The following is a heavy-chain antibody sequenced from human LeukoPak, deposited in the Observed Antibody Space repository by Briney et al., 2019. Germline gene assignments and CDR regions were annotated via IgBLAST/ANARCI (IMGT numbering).Heavy chain of an antibody. J-gene: IGHJ4*02. V-gene: IGHV3-7*01. CDR1: GFSFSTSW. CDR3: ARGRAVTGSTVIDY. Sequence: GGSLRLSCAASGFSFSTSWMTWVRQTPGKGLELVANMNIDGSRRYHGDSVEGRFTISRDNSKNTLYLQMNSLRPEDTAVFHCARGRAVTGSTVIDYWGQGTLVTVSS. CDR2: MNIDGSRR. D-gene: IGHD6-19*01.